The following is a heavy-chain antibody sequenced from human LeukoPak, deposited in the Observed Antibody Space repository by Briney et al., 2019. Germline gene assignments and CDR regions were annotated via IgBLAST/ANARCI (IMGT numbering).Heavy chain of an antibody. CDR1: GFTFSGYA. D-gene: IGHD3-10*01. CDR3: ARVDYYASGPFSYFDY. CDR2: IPYDGSNE. V-gene: IGHV3-30-3*01. Sequence: GRSLRLSCAASGFTFSGYAMHWVRQAPGKGLEWVAVIPYDGSNEYYADSVKGRFTISRDNSKDTLYLQMNSLSVEDTAVYYCARVDYYASGPFSYFDYWGQGTLVTVSS. J-gene: IGHJ4*02.